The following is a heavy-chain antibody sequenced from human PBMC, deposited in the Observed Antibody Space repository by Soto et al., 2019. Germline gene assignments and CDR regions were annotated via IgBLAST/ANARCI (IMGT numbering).Heavy chain of an antibody. D-gene: IGHD3-22*01. CDR2: ICCSGGST. Sequence: DVHLLESGGGLVQPGGSQSLACAASGFNFDNYAMSWVRQAPGKGLEGVSGICCSGGSTYYADSVKGRFTIFRDNSQNTMYLQMISRRAEDTAVYDGEKADYYASSGYKRRAFEIWGQGTMVTVSS. CDR1: GFNFDNYA. CDR3: EKADYYASSGYKRRAFEI. V-gene: IGHV3-23*01. J-gene: IGHJ3*02.